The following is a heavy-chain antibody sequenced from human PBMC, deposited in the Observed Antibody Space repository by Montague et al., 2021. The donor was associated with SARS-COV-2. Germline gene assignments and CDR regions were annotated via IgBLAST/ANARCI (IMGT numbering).Heavy chain of an antibody. V-gene: IGHV4-59*01. D-gene: IGHD5-24*01. CDR2: IYYSGST. CDR1: GGSISSYY. CDR3: ARVFPRWLQFDPYFDY. J-gene: IGHJ4*02. Sequence: SETLSLTCTVSGGSISSYYWSWIRQPPGKGQEWIGYIYYSGSTNXNPSLKSRVTISVDTSKNQFSLKLSSVTAADTAVYYCARVFPRWLQFDPYFDYWGQGTLVTVSS.